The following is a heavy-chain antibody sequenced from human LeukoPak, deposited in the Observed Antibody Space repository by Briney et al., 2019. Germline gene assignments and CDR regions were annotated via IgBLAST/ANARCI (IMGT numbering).Heavy chain of an antibody. CDR2: IIPIFGTA. D-gene: IGHD6-13*01. Sequence: SVKVSCKASGGAFSSYAISWVRQAPGQGLEWMGGIIPIFGTANYAQKFQGRVTITADESTSTAYMELSSLRSEDTAVYYCARWKDIAAAGTSYYYYYGMDVWGQGTTVTVSS. CDR3: ARWKDIAAAGTSYYYYYGMDV. V-gene: IGHV1-69*13. J-gene: IGHJ6*02. CDR1: GGAFSSYA.